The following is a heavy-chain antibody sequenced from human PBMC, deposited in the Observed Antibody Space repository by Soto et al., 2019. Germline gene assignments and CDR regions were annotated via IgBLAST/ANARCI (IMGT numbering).Heavy chain of an antibody. J-gene: IGHJ3*02. CDR1: GFTFSSFA. V-gene: IGHV3-23*01. CDR2: ISGSGGRT. CDR3: AKGGVYYYFWSGYWDAFDI. Sequence: EVQLLESGGGLVQPGGSLRLSCAASGFTFSSFAMGWVRQAPGRGREWVSAISGSGGRTYYQDSVKGRFTISRDNSKNTLYLQMNSLRAEDTAVYYCAKGGVYYYFWSGYWDAFDIWGQGTMVTVSS. D-gene: IGHD3-3*01.